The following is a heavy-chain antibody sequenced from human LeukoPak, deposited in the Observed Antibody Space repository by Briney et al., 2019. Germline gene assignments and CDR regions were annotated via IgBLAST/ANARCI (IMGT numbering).Heavy chain of an antibody. CDR1: GGSISSGSYY. V-gene: IGHV4-61*02. CDR2: IYTSGST. CDR3: ARETYYFDY. Sequence: SETLSLTCTVSGGSISSGSYYWSWIRQPAGKGLEWIGRIYTSGSTNYNPSFKSRVTISVDTSKNQFSLKLSSVTAADTAVYYCARETYYFDYWGQGTLVTVSS. J-gene: IGHJ4*02.